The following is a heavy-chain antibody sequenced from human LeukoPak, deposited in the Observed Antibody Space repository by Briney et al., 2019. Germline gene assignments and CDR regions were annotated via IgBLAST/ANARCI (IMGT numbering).Heavy chain of an antibody. V-gene: IGHV4-59*08. CDR2: IYYSGST. Sequence: SETLSLTCTVSGGSISSYYWSWIRQPPGKGLEWIGYIYYSGSTNYNPSLKSRVTISVDTSKNQFSLKLSSVTAADTAVYYCARHHYDILTGYHGMDVWGQGTTVTVSS. J-gene: IGHJ6*02. D-gene: IGHD3-9*01. CDR3: ARHHYDILTGYHGMDV. CDR1: GGSISSYY.